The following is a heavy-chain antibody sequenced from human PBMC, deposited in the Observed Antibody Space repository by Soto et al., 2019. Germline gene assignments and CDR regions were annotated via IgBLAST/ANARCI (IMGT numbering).Heavy chain of an antibody. Sequence: GGSLRLSWACSGFPFSRYFIHLVRTAPGKGLEWVALISYDGGNEKYTESVKDRFTISRDDSHNVAYLQMSSLRTEDTAMYYCAKDRYSGTYPTDFDYWGQGSLVTVSS. CDR2: ISYDGGNE. D-gene: IGHD1-26*01. CDR3: AKDRYSGTYPTDFDY. J-gene: IGHJ4*02. CDR1: GFPFSRYF. V-gene: IGHV3-30*18.